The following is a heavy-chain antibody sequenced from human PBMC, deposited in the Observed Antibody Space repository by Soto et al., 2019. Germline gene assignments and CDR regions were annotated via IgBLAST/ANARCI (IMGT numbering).Heavy chain of an antibody. Sequence: GGSLRLSCAASGFTFSSYSMNWVRQAPGKGLEWVSYISSSSSTIYYADSVKGRFTISRDNAKNSLYLQMNSLRAEDTAVYYCARSLIWNDVVAFDIWGQGTMVTVSS. D-gene: IGHD1-1*01. V-gene: IGHV3-48*01. CDR3: ARSLIWNDVVAFDI. CDR1: GFTFSSYS. CDR2: ISSSSSTI. J-gene: IGHJ3*02.